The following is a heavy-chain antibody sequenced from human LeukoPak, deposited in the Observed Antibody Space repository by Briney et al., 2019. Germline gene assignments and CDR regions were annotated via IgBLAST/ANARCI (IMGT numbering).Heavy chain of an antibody. CDR3: ARGYTCGY. D-gene: IGHD5-18*01. CDR1: GFTFSNYE. Sequence: GGSLRLSCAASGFTFSNYEMNWVRQAPGKGLEWVSYISSSDNTMYYADSVKGRFTISRDNAKNSLYLQMNSLRAEDTAVYYCARGYTCGYWGQGTLVIVSS. V-gene: IGHV3-48*03. CDR2: ISSSDNTM. J-gene: IGHJ4*02.